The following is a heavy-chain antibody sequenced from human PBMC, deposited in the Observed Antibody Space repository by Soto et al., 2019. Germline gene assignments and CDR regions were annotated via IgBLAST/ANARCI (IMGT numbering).Heavy chain of an antibody. CDR3: ARGVSSGYYLGVSWFDP. D-gene: IGHD3-22*01. CDR1: GGSISSNY. Sequence: KTSETLSLTCTVSGGSISSNYWSWIRQPPGKGLEWIGYIHYDGSTNYNPSLKSRVTISVDTSKNQFSLKLTSVTPADTAVYYCARGVSSGYYLGVSWFDPWGQGTLVTVSS. J-gene: IGHJ5*02. V-gene: IGHV4-59*01. CDR2: IHYDGST.